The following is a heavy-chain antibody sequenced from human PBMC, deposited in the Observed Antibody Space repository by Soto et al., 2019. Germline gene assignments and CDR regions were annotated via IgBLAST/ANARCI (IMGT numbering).Heavy chain of an antibody. V-gene: IGHV4-61*01. CDR2: ISYIGTT. Sequence: SETLSLTCSVSGGSVSSGSFYCSWIRQPPGKGLEWIGYISYIGTTTYNPSLESRLTISLDTSKNQFSLKLSSVTAADTAVYYCATFTVVASRNYYYYGMDVWGQGATVTVSS. D-gene: IGHD2-15*01. CDR1: GGSVSSGSFY. J-gene: IGHJ6*02. CDR3: ATFTVVASRNYYYYGMDV.